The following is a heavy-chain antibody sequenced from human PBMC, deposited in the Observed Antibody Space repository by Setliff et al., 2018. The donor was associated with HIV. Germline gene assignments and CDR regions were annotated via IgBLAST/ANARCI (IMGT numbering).Heavy chain of an antibody. CDR2: INPGGGGT. CDR3: ARVLRQTVEMATMNYYYYYMDV. Sequence: ASVKVSCKASGYTFTSYYMHWVRQAPGQGLEWMGIINPGGGGTSYAQKFQGRITMTRDTSTSTVYLDLSSLTSEDTAVYYCARVLRQTVEMATMNYYYYYMDVWGKGTTVTVSS. D-gene: IGHD5-12*01. V-gene: IGHV1-46*01. J-gene: IGHJ6*03. CDR1: GYTFTSYY.